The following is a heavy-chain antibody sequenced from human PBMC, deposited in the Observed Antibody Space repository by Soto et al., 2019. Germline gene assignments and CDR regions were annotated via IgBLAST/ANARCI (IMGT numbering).Heavy chain of an antibody. Sequence: EVQLVESGGGLVQPGGSLRLSCAASGFTFSSYWMSWVRQAPGKGLECVANIKQDGSEKYYVDSVKGRFTISRDNAKNSLYLQMNSLRAEDTAVYYCARAGPYYYASGSYYTRGWFDPWGQGTLVTVSS. V-gene: IGHV3-7*01. CDR3: ARAGPYYYASGSYYTRGWFDP. J-gene: IGHJ5*02. CDR2: IKQDGSEK. D-gene: IGHD3-10*01. CDR1: GFTFSSYW.